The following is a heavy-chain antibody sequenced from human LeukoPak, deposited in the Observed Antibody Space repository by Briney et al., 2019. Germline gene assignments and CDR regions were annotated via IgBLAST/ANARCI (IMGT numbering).Heavy chain of an antibody. CDR1: GFTFSSYG. Sequence: GGSLRLSCAASGFTFSSYGMHWVRQAPGKGLEWVAVIWYDGSNKYYADSAKGRFTISRDNSKNTLYLQMNSLRAEDTAVYYCARDTPFSSGWYGGVDYWGQGTLVTVSS. J-gene: IGHJ4*02. V-gene: IGHV3-33*01. CDR3: ARDTPFSSGWYGGVDY. CDR2: IWYDGSNK. D-gene: IGHD6-19*01.